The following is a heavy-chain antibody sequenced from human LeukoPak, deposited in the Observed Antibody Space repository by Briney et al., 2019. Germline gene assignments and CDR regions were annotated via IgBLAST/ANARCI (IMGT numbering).Heavy chain of an antibody. CDR2: ISGSGGST. V-gene: IGHV3-23*01. CDR1: GFTFSSYA. J-gene: IGHJ4*02. D-gene: IGHD1-26*01. Sequence: GGSLRLSRAASGFTFSSYAMSCVRQAPGKRLEWGSAISGSGGSTYNADSVKGRFTISRDNSKNTLYLQMNSLRAEDTAVYYCATRKATYFDYWGQGTLVTVS. CDR3: ATRKATYFDY.